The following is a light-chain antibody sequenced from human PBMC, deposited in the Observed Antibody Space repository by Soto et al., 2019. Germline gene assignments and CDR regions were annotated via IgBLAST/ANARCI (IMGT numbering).Light chain of an antibody. CDR2: DVS. J-gene: IGLJ1*01. CDR3: SSYTISSSYV. V-gene: IGLV2-14*03. Sequence: QSVLTQPASVSGSPGQSITISCTGTSSDVGGYNYVSWYQHHPGKAPKLMIYDVSDRPSGVSNRFSGSKSGNTASLTISGLQAEDEAEYYCSSYTISSSYVFGTGTKVTVL. CDR1: SSDVGGYNY.